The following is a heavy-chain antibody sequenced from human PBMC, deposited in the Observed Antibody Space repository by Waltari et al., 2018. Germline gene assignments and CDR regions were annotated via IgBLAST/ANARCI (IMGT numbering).Heavy chain of an antibody. D-gene: IGHD3-3*02. CDR3: ATHKLGISQHYYHMGA. Sequence: VQLVQSGAEVRTPGSSVKVSCKASGGPFGGYGISWVRLVPGQRLEWLGVIIPIFGIPDYSQKCQDRLTITADESTSTAYMELSSLTSEDTAIYFCATHKLGISQHYYHMGAWGKGTTVTISS. CDR1: GGPFGGYG. V-gene: IGHV1-69*12. J-gene: IGHJ6*03. CDR2: IIPIFGIP.